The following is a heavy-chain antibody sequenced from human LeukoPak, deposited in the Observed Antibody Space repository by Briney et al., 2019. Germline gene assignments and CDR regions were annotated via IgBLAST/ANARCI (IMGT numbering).Heavy chain of an antibody. D-gene: IGHD3-9*01. CDR3: ARLLLRYFDWSPPTVVDP. Sequence: ASVKVSFKSSGFTFTSSAVQWVRPARGQRREWVGWIVVGSGNTNYAQKFQERVTITRDMSTSTAYMELSSLRSEDTAVYYCARLLLRYFDWSPPTVVDPWGQGTLVTVSS. V-gene: IGHV1-58*01. CDR2: IVVGSGNT. J-gene: IGHJ5*02. CDR1: GFTFTSSA.